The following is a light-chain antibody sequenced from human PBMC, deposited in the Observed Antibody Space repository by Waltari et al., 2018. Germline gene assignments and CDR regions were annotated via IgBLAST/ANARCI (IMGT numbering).Light chain of an antibody. Sequence: SALTQPRSVSGSPGQSVTISCTGTTRDAGAYNYVSGYQKPPGKAPKFLIFDVTNRPSGVPDRFSGSKSGNTASLTISGLQAEDEADYYCCSYAGRYTWVFGGGTKLTVL. CDR1: TRDAGAYNY. CDR2: DVT. J-gene: IGLJ3*02. CDR3: CSYAGRYTWV. V-gene: IGLV2-11*01.